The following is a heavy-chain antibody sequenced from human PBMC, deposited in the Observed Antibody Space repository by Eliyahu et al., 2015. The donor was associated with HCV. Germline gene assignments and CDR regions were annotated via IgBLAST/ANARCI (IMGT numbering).Heavy chain of an antibody. CDR1: GFXFSSYX. J-gene: IGHJ4*02. Sequence: QVQLVESGGGVVQPGRSLRLXCXASGFXFSSYXMHWVRQAPGKGLEGVAVISYDGSNKYYADSVKGRFTISRDNSKNTLYLQMNSLRAEDTAVYYCARDSYNYYSNYARGYFDYWGQGTLVTVSS. D-gene: IGHD4-11*01. CDR2: ISYDGSNK. CDR3: ARDSYNYYSNYARGYFDY. V-gene: IGHV3-30*04.